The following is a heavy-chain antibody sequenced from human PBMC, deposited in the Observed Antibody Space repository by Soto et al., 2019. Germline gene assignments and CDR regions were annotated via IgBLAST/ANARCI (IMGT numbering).Heavy chain of an antibody. V-gene: IGHV5-51*01. CDR3: ARRYGSGSYLGNYYGMDV. Sequence: GESLKISCKGSGYSFTSYWIGWVRQMPGKGLKWMGIIYPGDSDTRYSPSFQGQVTISADKSISTAYLQWSSLKASDTAMYYCARRYGSGSYLGNYYGMDVWGQGTKVTVSS. D-gene: IGHD3-10*01. CDR1: GYSFTSYW. J-gene: IGHJ6*02. CDR2: IYPGDSDT.